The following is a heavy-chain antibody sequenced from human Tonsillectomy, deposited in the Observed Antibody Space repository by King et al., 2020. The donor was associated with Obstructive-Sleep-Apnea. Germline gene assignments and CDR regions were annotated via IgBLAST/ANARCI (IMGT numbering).Heavy chain of an antibody. CDR2: ISWNSGSR. D-gene: IGHD5-12*01. CDR3: AKGYSDYDSYFDY. Sequence: VQLVESGGGLVQPGRSLRLSCAASGFTFVEYSMHWVRQAPGKGLEWVSGISWNSGSRGSADAVKGRLTISRDNAKNSLYLQMNSLRAEDTALYYCAKGYSDYDSYFDYWGQGTLVTVSS. CDR1: GFTFVEYS. V-gene: IGHV3-9*01. J-gene: IGHJ4*02.